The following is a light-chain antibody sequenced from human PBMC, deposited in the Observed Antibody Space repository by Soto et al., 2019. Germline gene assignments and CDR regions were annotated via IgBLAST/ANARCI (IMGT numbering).Light chain of an antibody. J-gene: IGLJ3*02. Sequence: QSALTQPPSASGSPGQSVTISCAGTSSDVGGYDFVSWYQQQSGKAPKLMIYEVNNRPSGVPDRFSGSKSGNTASLTVSGLRAEDEADYYCSSYAGSNSWVFGGGTQLTVL. CDR3: SSYAGSNSWV. V-gene: IGLV2-8*01. CDR2: EVN. CDR1: SSDVGGYDF.